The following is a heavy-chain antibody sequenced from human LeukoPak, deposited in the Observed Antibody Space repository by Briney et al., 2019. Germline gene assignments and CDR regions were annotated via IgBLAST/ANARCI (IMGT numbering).Heavy chain of an antibody. Sequence: SETLSLTCTVSGVSISSSSYYWGWIRQPPGKGLEWIGSIYYSGSTYYNPSLKSRVTISVDTSKNQFSLKLSSVTAADTAVYYCARHSPYYYDSSGYYWLGAFDIWGQGTMVTVSS. D-gene: IGHD3-22*01. V-gene: IGHV4-39*01. J-gene: IGHJ3*02. CDR3: ARHSPYYYDSSGYYWLGAFDI. CDR1: GVSISSSSYY. CDR2: IYYSGST.